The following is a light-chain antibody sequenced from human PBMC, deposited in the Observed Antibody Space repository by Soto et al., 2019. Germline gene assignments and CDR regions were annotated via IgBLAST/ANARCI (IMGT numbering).Light chain of an antibody. CDR1: QSVSSN. Sequence: DIVMTQSPATLSVSPGESATLSCRASQSVSSNLAWYQQKPGQAPRLISYGASTRATGIPARFSGSGSGTDFTLTISSLQSEDFEVYYCQQYNNWPLSFGQGTKVDIK. CDR2: GAS. J-gene: IGKJ1*01. CDR3: QQYNNWPLS. V-gene: IGKV3-15*01.